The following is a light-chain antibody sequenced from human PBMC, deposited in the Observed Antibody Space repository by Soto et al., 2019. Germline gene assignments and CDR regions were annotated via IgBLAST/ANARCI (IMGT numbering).Light chain of an antibody. V-gene: IGLV2-14*03. J-gene: IGLJ2*01. CDR1: SSDIGGYNY. Sequence: QSALTQPASVSGSPGQSITISCTGTSSDIGGYNYVSWYQQHPGKVPKLIMYDVSNRPSGVSNRFSGSKSDNTASLTISGLQAGDEADYYCSSYTDSITPLFGGGTKLTVL. CDR2: DVS. CDR3: SSYTDSITPL.